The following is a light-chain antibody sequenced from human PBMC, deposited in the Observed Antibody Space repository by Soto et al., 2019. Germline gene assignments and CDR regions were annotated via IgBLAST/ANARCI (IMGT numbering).Light chain of an antibody. V-gene: IGKV1-5*03. J-gene: IGKJ1*01. CDR3: QQYNSYWT. CDR2: KAS. CDR1: QSISSW. Sequence: DIQMTQSPSTLSASVGDRVTITCRASQSISSWLAWYQQKPGKAPKLLIQKASSLESGVPSRFSGSGSGKEFTLTISSLQPDDFATYYCQQYNSYWTFGQGTKVEIK.